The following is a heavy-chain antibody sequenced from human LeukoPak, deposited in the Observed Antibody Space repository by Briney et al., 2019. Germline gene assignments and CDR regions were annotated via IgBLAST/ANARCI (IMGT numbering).Heavy chain of an antibody. CDR3: ARKGIGSSRYQNMDV. V-gene: IGHV3-23*01. CDR1: GFTLSNAW. CDR2: ISGSGYYT. D-gene: IGHD6-25*01. J-gene: IGHJ6*03. Sequence: PGGSLRLSCAASGFTLSNAWMSWVRQAPGKGLEWVSGISGSGYYTYYADSVKGRFTVSRDTSKNTLYLQMNSLRAEDTAVYYCARKGIGSSRYQNMDVWGKGTTVTVSS.